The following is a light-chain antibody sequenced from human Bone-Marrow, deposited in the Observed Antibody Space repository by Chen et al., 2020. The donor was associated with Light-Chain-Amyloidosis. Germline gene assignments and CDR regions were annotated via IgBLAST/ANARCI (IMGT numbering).Light chain of an antibody. CDR1: NIGSTS. CDR3: QVWDRSSDRPV. CDR2: DDS. V-gene: IGLV3-21*02. Sequence: SSVLTQPSSASVAPGQPATIACGGNNIGSTSVHWYQQTPGQAPLLVVYDDSDRPSGIPERLSGSNSGNTATLTISRVEAGDEADYYCQVWDRSSDRPVFGGGTKLTVL. J-gene: IGLJ3*02.